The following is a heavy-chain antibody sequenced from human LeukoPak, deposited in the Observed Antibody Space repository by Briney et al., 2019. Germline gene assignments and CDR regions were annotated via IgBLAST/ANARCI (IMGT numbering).Heavy chain of an antibody. D-gene: IGHD3-10*01. CDR3: ARDRLLWFGRANLFDY. V-gene: IGHV1-2*02. J-gene: IGHJ4*02. CDR1: GYTFTGYY. Sequence: ASVKVSCKASGYTFTGYYMHWVRQAPGQGLEWMGWINPNSGGTNYAQKFQGRVTMTRDTSISTAYMELSRLRSDDTAVYYCARDRLLWFGRANLFDYWGQGTLVTVPS. CDR2: INPNSGGT.